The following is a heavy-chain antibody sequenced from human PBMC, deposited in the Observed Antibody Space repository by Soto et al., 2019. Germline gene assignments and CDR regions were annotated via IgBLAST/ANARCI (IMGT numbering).Heavy chain of an antibody. Sequence: KPSETLSLTCTVSGASISCFYWSWIRKSAGKGLEWIGRIYATGTTDYNPSLKSRVMMSVDTSKKQFSLKLRSVTAEDTAVYYCVRDGTKTLRDWFDPWGQGISVTVSS. V-gene: IGHV4-4*07. CDR2: IYATGTT. CDR3: VRDGTKTLRDWFDP. CDR1: GASISCFY. J-gene: IGHJ5*02. D-gene: IGHD1-1*01.